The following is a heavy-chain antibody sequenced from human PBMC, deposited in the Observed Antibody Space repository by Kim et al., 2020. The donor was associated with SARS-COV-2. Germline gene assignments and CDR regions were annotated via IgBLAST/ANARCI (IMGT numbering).Heavy chain of an antibody. CDR2: ST. J-gene: IGHJ4*02. V-gene: IGHV4-31*02. CDR3: ARVVGATFDY. D-gene: IGHD1-26*01. Sequence: STYYNPSLKSRVTISVDTSKNQFSLKLSSVTAADTAVYYCARVVGATFDYWGQGTLVTVSS.